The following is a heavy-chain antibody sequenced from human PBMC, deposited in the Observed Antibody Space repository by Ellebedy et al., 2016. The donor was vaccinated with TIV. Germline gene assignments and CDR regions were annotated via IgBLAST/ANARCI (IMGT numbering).Heavy chain of an antibody. CDR1: GGSISSSSSY. CDR2: IYYSGTT. CDR3: ARRQTSSLWVNWFDP. V-gene: IGHV4-39*01. J-gene: IGHJ5*02. Sequence: MPGGSLRLSCPVSGGSISSSSSYWGWIRQPPGKGLEFIGSIYYSGTTYYNPSLKSLITISVDTSKKQFSLKLSSVTAADTAVYYCARRQTSSLWVNWFDPWGQGTLVTVSS. D-gene: IGHD6-13*01.